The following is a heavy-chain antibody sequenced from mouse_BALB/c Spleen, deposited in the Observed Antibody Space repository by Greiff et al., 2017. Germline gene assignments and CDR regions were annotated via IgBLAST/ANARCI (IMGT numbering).Heavy chain of an antibody. Sequence: EVQLQESGPGLVKPSQSLSLTCSVTGYSITSGYYWNWIRQFPGNKLEWMGYISYDGSNNYNPSLKNRISITRDTSKNQFFLKLNSVTTEDTATYYCARNYYYYAMDYWGQGTSVTVSS. J-gene: IGHJ4*01. V-gene: IGHV3-6*02. CDR3: ARNYYYYAMDY. CDR1: GYSITSGYY. CDR2: ISYDGSN. D-gene: IGHD1-1*01.